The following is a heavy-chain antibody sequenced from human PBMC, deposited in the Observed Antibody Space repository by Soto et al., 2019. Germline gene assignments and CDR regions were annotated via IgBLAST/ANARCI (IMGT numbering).Heavy chain of an antibody. J-gene: IGHJ6*02. D-gene: IGHD4-4*01. CDR1: GYTFTSYY. V-gene: IGHV1-46*01. CDR3: AVGGNYLSMDV. CDR2: INPDGGGT. Sequence: QVHLVQSGAEVKKPGASVKVSCKASGYTFTSYYMHWVRLAPGQGLEWMGIINPDGGGTSYAQKFQGRVIMTRDTSTSTVFMDMSSLRSEDTAVYYCAVGGNYLSMDVWGQGTTVTVSS.